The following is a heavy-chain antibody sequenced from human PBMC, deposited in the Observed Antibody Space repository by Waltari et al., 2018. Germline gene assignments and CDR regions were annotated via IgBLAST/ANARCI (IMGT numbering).Heavy chain of an antibody. V-gene: IGHV4-34*01. CDR1: GGSFSGYY. CDR2: INHSGST. CDR3: ASRSWYYLYSAFDI. Sequence: QVQLQQWGAGLLKPSETLSLTCAVYGGSFSGYYWSWIRQPPGKGLEWIGEINHSGSTNYNPSLKSRVTISVDTSKNQFSLKLSSVTAADTAVYYCASRSWYYLYSAFDIWGQGTMVTVSS. J-gene: IGHJ3*02. D-gene: IGHD6-13*01.